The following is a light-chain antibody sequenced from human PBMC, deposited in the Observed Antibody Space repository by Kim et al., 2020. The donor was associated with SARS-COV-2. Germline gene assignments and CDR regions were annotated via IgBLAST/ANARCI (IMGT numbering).Light chain of an antibody. CDR1: QSVSSN. V-gene: IGKV3-15*01. Sequence: VSPGDRAPLSCRASQSVSSNLAWYQQAPGQAPRLLIYGASTRATSVPTRFSGSGSRTEFTLTISSLQSEDFAVYYCQQYKDWPRTFGRGTKVDIK. J-gene: IGKJ1*01. CDR3: QQYKDWPRT. CDR2: GAS.